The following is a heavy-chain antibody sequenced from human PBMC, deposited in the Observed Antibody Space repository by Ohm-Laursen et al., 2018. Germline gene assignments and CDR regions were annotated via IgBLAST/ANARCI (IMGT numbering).Heavy chain of an antibody. Sequence: SVKVSCKAYGYTFTDSYLHWVRQAPGQGLEWMGWINPNIGTTKYAQNLQGRVTMTRDTSISTAYMELSSLRSEDTAVYYCARGGASSNYSYWGQGTLVTVSS. CDR3: ARGGASSNYSY. CDR1: GYTFTDSY. CDR2: INPNIGTT. J-gene: IGHJ4*02. D-gene: IGHD4-11*01. V-gene: IGHV1-2*02.